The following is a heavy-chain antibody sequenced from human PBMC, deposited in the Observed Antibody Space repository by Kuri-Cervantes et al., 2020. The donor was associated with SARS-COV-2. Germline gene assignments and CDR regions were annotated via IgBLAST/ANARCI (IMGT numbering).Heavy chain of an antibody. CDR1: GFTFSSYA. Sequence: GGSLRLSCAASGFTFSSYAMSWVRQAPGKGLEWVSAISGSGGSTYYADSVKGRFTISRDNSKNTLYLQMNSLRAEDTAVYYCAREGHDYGNLRTPYYYYYMDVWGKGTTVTVSS. J-gene: IGHJ6*03. CDR2: ISGSGGST. V-gene: IGHV3-23*01. CDR3: AREGHDYGNLRTPYYYYYMDV. D-gene: IGHD4-11*01.